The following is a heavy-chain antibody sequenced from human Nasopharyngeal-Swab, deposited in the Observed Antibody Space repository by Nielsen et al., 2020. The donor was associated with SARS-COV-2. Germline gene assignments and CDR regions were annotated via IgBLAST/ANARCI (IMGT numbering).Heavy chain of an antibody. CDR3: ARVPAVAASRIDY. J-gene: IGHJ4*02. CDR1: GYTLSTYA. Sequence: SVQVSCKASGYTLSTYAMYWVRQAPGQRPEFMGWINAGKGNTIYSQKFQGRVRISRDTSANTVYMEVNRLRSEDTAVYYCARVPAVAASRIDYWGQGTLVTVSS. D-gene: IGHD6-19*01. V-gene: IGHV1-3*01. CDR2: INAGKGNT.